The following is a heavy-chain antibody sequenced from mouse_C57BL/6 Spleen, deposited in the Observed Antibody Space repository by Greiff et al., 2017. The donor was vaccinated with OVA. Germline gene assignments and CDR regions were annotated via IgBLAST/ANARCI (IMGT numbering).Heavy chain of an antibody. CDR1: GYAFSSSW. V-gene: IGHV1-82*01. CDR3: ARDYGNWFAY. CDR2: IYPGDGDT. J-gene: IGHJ3*01. D-gene: IGHD2-1*01. Sequence: VKLQESGPELVKPGASVKISCKASGYAFSSSWMNWVKQRPGKGLEWIGRIYPGDGDTNYNGKFKGKATLTADKSSSTAYMQLSSLTSEDSAVYFCARDYGNWFAYWGQGTLVTVSA.